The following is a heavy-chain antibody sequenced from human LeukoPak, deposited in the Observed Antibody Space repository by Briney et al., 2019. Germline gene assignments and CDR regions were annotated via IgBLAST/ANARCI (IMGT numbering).Heavy chain of an antibody. CDR1: GFTFSNSA. D-gene: IGHD6-19*01. CDR3: ARGPNPSSGCPDY. V-gene: IGHV3-30-3*01. J-gene: IGHJ4*02. Sequence: GGSLRLSCAASGFTFSNSAMHWVRQAPGKGLEWVAVISYDGSNKYCADSVKGRFTISRDNSKNTLYLQMNSLRAEDTAVYYCARGPNPSSGCPDYWGQGTLVTVSS. CDR2: ISYDGSNK.